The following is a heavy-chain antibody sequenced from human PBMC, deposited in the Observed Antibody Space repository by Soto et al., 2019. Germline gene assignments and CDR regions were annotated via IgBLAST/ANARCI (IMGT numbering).Heavy chain of an antibody. D-gene: IGHD3-9*01. CDR1: GGSFSGYY. V-gene: IGHV4-34*01. J-gene: IGHJ5*02. CDR2: INHSGST. Sequence: PSETLSLTCAVYGGSFSGYYWSWIRQPPGKGLEWIGEINHSGSTNYNPSLKSRVTISVDTSKNQFSLKLNSVTAADTAVYYCAREGGGRYFDWYPHWFDPWGQGTLVTVSS. CDR3: AREGGGRYFDWYPHWFDP.